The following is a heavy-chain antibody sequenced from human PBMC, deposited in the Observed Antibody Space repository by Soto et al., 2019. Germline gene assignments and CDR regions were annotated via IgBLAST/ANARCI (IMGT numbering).Heavy chain of an antibody. V-gene: IGHV3-33*01. D-gene: IGHD5-18*01. CDR3: AREGRGYSYGADFDG. J-gene: IGHJ5*02. CDR1: GFTFSSYG. CDR2: IWYGGSNK. Sequence: QVQLVESGGGVVQPGRSLRLSCAASGFTFSSYGMHWVRQAPGKGLEWVAVIWYGGSNKYYADSVKGRFTISRDNSNNTLYLQMNSLRAEDTAVYYCAREGRGYSYGADFDGWGQGTLVTVSS.